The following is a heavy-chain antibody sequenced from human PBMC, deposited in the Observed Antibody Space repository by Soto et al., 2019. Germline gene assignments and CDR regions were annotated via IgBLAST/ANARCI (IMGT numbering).Heavy chain of an antibody. V-gene: IGHV3-72*01. CDR3: ARVAGGNVYNLDY. J-gene: IGHJ4*02. D-gene: IGHD6-19*01. CDR1: GFTFSDHY. CDR2: TRNKANSYTT. Sequence: EVQLVESGGGLVQPGGSLRLSCAASGFTFSDHYMDWVRQAPGKGLEWVGRTRNKANSYTTEYAASVKGRFTISRDDSKDTRYLQMNSLKTEDTAVYYCARVAGGNVYNLDYWGQGTLVTVSS.